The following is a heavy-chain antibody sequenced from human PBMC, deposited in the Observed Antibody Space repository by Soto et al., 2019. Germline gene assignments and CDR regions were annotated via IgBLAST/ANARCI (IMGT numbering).Heavy chain of an antibody. D-gene: IGHD2-2*01. V-gene: IGHV1-8*01. CDR3: ASSCSSTSCYGYYYYYYMDV. Sequence: ASVKVSCKASGYTFTSYDINWVRQATGQGLEWMGWMNPNSGNTGYAQKFQGRVTMTRNTSISTAYMELSSLRSEDTAVYYCASSCSSTSCYGYYYYYYMDVWGKGTTVTVSS. CDR1: GYTFTSYD. CDR2: MNPNSGNT. J-gene: IGHJ6*03.